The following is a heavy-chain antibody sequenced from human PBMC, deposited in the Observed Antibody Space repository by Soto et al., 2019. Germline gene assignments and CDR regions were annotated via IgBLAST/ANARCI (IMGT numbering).Heavy chain of an antibody. CDR3: ARDQGDRCTKGVCLRPYVFDI. J-gene: IGHJ3*02. V-gene: IGHV4-31*03. Sequence: QVQLQESGPGLVKPSQTLSLTCTVSGGSISSGAYYWNWFRQHPGKGLEWIGYIYHSGSTYYNPSLKSRVTRSVDSSKKQLSLNLSSVTAADTAVYYCARDQGDRCTKGVCLRPYVFDIWGQGTMVTVSS. CDR1: GGSISSGAYY. D-gene: IGHD2-8*01. CDR2: IYHSGST.